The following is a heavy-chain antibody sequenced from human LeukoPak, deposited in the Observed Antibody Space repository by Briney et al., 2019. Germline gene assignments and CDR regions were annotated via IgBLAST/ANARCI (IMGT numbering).Heavy chain of an antibody. CDR1: GGSVNSGSYY. J-gene: IGHJ4*02. CDR2: IYYSGST. CDR3: ARAAYSGSYHSDY. Sequence: SETLSLTCTVSGGSVNSGSYYWNWIRQPPGKGLEWIGYIYYSGSTSYNPSLKSRVTISVDTSKNQFSLKLSSVTAADTAVYYCARAAYSGSYHSDYWGQGTLVTVSS. D-gene: IGHD1-26*01. V-gene: IGHV4-61*01.